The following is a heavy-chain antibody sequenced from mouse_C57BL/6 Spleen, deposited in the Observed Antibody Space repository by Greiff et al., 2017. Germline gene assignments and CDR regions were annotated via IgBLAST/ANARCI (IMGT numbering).Heavy chain of an antibody. Sequence: VQLQQPGAELVMPGASVKLSCKASGYTFTSYWMHWVKQRPGQGLEWIGEIDPSDSYTNYNQKFKGKSTLTADKSSSTAYMQLSSLTSEDSAVYYCARRGDNYYFGYWGQGTTLTVSS. V-gene: IGHV1-69*01. D-gene: IGHD1-3*01. CDR3: ARRGDNYYFGY. J-gene: IGHJ2*01. CDR1: GYTFTSYW. CDR2: IDPSDSYT.